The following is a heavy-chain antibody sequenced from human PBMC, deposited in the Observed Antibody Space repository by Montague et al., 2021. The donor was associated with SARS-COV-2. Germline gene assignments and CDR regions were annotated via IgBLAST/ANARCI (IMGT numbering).Heavy chain of an antibody. CDR1: GDAISDNTYN. V-gene: IGHV4-39*01. D-gene: IGHD5-12*01. J-gene: IGHJ3*01. CDR3: VRVRLSGLSPFSLCGLDV. CDR2: MASIGKT. Sequence: SETLSLTCTVSGDAISDNTYNWGWIRQPPGKGLEFIASMASIGKTFYNPSLKSRVTLSVDTSKSEFSLKVRSVTTADTSVFYCVRVRLSGLSPFSLCGLDVWGQGTMITVSS.